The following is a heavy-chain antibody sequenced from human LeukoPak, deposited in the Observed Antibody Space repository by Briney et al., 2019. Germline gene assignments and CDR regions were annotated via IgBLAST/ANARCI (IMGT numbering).Heavy chain of an antibody. CDR3: ARPLLVVAATPVVFGWFDP. J-gene: IGHJ5*02. Sequence: KTSETLSLTCTVSGGSISSYYWGWIRQPPGKGLEWIGSIYYSGSTYYNPSLKSRVTISVDTSKNQFSLKLSSVTAADTAVYYCARPLLVVAATPVVFGWFDPWGQGTLVTVSS. CDR1: GGSISSYY. CDR2: IYYSGST. D-gene: IGHD2-15*01. V-gene: IGHV4-39*01.